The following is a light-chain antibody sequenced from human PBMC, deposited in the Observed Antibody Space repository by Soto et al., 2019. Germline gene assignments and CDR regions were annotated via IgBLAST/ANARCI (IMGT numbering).Light chain of an antibody. CDR1: QSVSSSY. V-gene: IGKV3-20*01. CDR3: QQYGSSPLT. CDR2: GAS. Sequence: EIVLTQSPGTLSLSPGERATLSCRASQSVSSSYLAWYQQKPGQAPRLLIYGASSRATGIPDRFSGSGSGTDFTLTISRLEPEDFAVYYCQQYGSSPLTFGAETKVDIK. J-gene: IGKJ4*01.